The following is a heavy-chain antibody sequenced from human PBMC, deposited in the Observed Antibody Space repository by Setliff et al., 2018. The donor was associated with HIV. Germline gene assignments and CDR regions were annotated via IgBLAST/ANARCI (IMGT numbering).Heavy chain of an antibody. CDR2: IYYSGST. Sequence: SETLSLTCTVSGGSISSGAYYWTWIRQHPGKGLEWIGYIYYSGSTNYNPSLKSRVTISLDTSKNQFSLKLSSVTAADTAMYYCATDPGYSGGWYDEALAFNYWGQGTLVTVSS. D-gene: IGHD6-19*01. CDR1: GGSISSGAYY. J-gene: IGHJ4*02. V-gene: IGHV4-61*08. CDR3: ATDPGYSGGWYDEALAFNY.